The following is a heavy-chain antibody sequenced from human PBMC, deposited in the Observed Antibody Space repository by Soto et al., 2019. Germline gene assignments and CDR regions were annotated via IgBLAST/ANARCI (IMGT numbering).Heavy chain of an antibody. V-gene: IGHV4-31*03. J-gene: IGHJ3*02. D-gene: IGHD2-8*01. CDR2: IYYSGCT. CDR1: GGSISSGGYY. CDR3: ARDRVQFYCPNGVCPSDAFDI. Sequence: SETLSLTCTVSGGSISSGGYYWSWIRQHPGKGLEWIGYIYYSGCTYYNPSLKSRVTISVDTSKNQFSVMLSSVTAADTAVYYCARDRVQFYCPNGVCPSDAFDIWGQGTMVTVSS.